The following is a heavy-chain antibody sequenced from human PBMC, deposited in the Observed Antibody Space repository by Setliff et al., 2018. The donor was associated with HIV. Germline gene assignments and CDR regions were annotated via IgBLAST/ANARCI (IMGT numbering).Heavy chain of an antibody. V-gene: IGHV4-31*01. J-gene: IGHJ5*02. Sequence: SETLSLTCTVSGASINSGGYYWSWIRQLPGKGLEWLGYIYYSGSTYYNSSLKSLLTISVDTSRNQFSLKLNSVTAADTAVYYCARGTRSSLNWFDPWGQGTLVTVSS. CDR3: ARGTRSSLNWFDP. CDR1: GASINSGGYY. D-gene: IGHD6-13*01. CDR2: IYYSGST.